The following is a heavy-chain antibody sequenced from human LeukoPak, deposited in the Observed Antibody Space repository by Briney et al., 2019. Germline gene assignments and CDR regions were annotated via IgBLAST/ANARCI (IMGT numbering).Heavy chain of an antibody. V-gene: IGHV3-7*03. Sequence: GGSLRLSCAASGFTFSTYWMSWVRQIPGKGLEWVASIKQGGNEEYYVDSVKGRFTISRDNSKNRLYLQMNSLRAEDTAVYYCERREDTDCTNGVCYTEIFDYWGQGTLVTVSS. J-gene: IGHJ4*02. D-gene: IGHD2-8*01. CDR1: GFTFSTYW. CDR3: ERREDTDCTNGVCYTEIFDY. CDR2: IKQGGNEE.